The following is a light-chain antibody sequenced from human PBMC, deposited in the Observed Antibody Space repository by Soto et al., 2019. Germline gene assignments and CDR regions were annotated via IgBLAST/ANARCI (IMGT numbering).Light chain of an antibody. Sequence: EIVMRKSPATMSVVPGASDTLSCQASQSISSNLAWYQQNPGQATRLLTYGASTRATGIPARFSGRGSGTDGTLPISSLEPEEVAVDDCKTRSSWPVSVGQGTRLAIK. J-gene: IGKJ5*01. V-gene: IGKV3-11*01. CDR2: GAS. CDR1: QSISSN. CDR3: KTRSSWPVS.